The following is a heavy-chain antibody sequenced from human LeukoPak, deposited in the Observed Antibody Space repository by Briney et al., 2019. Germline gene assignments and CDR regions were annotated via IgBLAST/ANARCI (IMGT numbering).Heavy chain of an antibody. CDR1: GFTFRTYR. CDR3: ARDFAAAVG. Sequence: PGGSLRLSCAASGFTFRTYRMNWVRQAPGKGLEWVSSISGSGNSMYYADSVKGRFTISRDNAKSSVDLQMDSLRAEDTAVYYCARDFAAAVGWGQGTLVTVSS. D-gene: IGHD2-15*01. J-gene: IGHJ4*02. CDR2: ISGSGNSM. V-gene: IGHV3-21*01.